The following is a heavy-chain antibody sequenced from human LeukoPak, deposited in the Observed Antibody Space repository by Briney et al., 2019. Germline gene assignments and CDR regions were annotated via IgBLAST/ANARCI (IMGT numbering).Heavy chain of an antibody. J-gene: IGHJ4*02. D-gene: IGHD3-16*01. CDR3: ARDNLCYGCPSLDD. V-gene: IGHV3-7*04. CDR2: INQYGSEK. CDR1: GFTFNNYW. Sequence: GGSLRLSCAASGFTFNNYWMSWVRQAPGKGLEWVANINQYGSEKYYVDSVKGRFTVSRDDAKNSLYLQMSSLRAEDTAVYYCARDNLCYGCPSLDDWGQGTRVTVSS.